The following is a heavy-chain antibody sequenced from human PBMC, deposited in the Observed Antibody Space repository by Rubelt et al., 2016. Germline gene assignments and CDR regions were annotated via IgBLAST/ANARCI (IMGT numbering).Heavy chain of an antibody. CDR1: GYTFTTYA. CDR2: INTNTGNP. V-gene: IGHV7-4-1*02. J-gene: IGHJ6*02. Sequence: QVQLVQSGSELKNAGASVKVSCKASGYTFTTYAMNWVRQAPGQGLEWMGWINTNTGNPTYAQGFTGRFVFSLDTSVSTAYLQISSLKAEDTAVYYCARNSGWYNLNYYYGMDVWGQGTTVTVSS. D-gene: IGHD6-19*01. CDR3: ARNSGWYNLNYYYGMDV.